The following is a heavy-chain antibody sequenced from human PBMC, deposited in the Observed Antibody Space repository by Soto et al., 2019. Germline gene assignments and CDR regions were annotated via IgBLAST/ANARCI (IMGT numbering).Heavy chain of an antibody. Sequence: PSETLSLTCTVSGGSISSGDYYWSWVRQHPGKGLEWIGYRSYSGSTYYNPSLKSRVTIVVDTSRNQFSLRLSSVTAADTAVYYCAREGGLAYCGGDCLYNWFGPWGQGTLVTVSS. D-gene: IGHD2-21*02. CDR3: AREGGLAYCGGDCLYNWFGP. V-gene: IGHV4-31*03. CDR1: GGSISSGDYY. CDR2: RSYSGST. J-gene: IGHJ5*02.